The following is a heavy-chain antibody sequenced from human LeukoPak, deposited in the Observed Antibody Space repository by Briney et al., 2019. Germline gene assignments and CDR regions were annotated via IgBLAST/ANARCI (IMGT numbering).Heavy chain of an antibody. D-gene: IGHD6-19*01. CDR1: GGSFSGYY. V-gene: IGHV4-34*01. Sequence: SETLSLTCAVHGGSFSGYYWSWIRQPPGKGLEWIGEINHSGSTNYNPSLKSRVTISVDTSKNQFSLKLSSVTAADTAVYYCARAPLYSSGWYLDYWGQGTLVTVSS. CDR2: INHSGST. CDR3: ARAPLYSSGWYLDY. J-gene: IGHJ4*02.